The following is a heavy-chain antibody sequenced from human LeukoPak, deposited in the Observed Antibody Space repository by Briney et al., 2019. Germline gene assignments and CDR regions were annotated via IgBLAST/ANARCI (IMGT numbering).Heavy chain of an antibody. V-gene: IGHV1-8*02. J-gene: IGHJ5*02. Sequence: ASVKVSCNASGGTFSSYAISWVRQAPGQGLEWMGWMNPNSGNTGYAQKFQGRVTMTRNTSISTAYMELSSLRSEDTAVYYCAYSSSWYGGNWFDPWGQGTLVTVSS. D-gene: IGHD6-13*01. CDR1: GGTFSSYA. CDR2: MNPNSGNT. CDR3: AYSSSWYGGNWFDP.